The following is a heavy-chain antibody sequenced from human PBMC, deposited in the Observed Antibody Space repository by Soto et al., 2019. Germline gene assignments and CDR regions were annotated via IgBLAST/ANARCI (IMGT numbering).Heavy chain of an antibody. CDR1: SGSISSSNW. J-gene: IGHJ4*02. D-gene: IGHD3-16*02. CDR2: IYHSGST. CDR3: ARNSPLNTYDYIWGSYRYGYFDY. Sequence: SETLSLTCAVSSGSISSSNWWSWVRQPPGKGLEWIGEIYHSGSTNYNPSLKSRVTISVDKSKNQFSLKLSSVTAADTAVYYCARNSPLNTYDYIWGSYRYGYFDYWGQGTLVTVSS. V-gene: IGHV4-4*02.